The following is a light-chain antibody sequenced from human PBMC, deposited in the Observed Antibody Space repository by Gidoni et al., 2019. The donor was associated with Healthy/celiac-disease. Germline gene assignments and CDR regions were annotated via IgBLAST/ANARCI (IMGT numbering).Light chain of an antibody. V-gene: IGLV2-14*01. CDR1: SSDVGGYNY. J-gene: IGLJ3*02. CDR2: EVS. Sequence: QSALTQPASVPGSPGQSITISCTGTSSDVGGYNYVSWYQQHPGKAPKLMIYEVSNRPSGVSNRFSGSKSGNTASLTISGLQAEDEADYYCSSYTSSSTLSFGGGTKLTV. CDR3: SSYTSSSTLS.